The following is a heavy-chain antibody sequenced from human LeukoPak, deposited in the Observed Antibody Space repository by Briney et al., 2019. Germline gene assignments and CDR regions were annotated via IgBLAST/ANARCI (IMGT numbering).Heavy chain of an antibody. Sequence: GGSLRLSCAASGFTFSDYWMSWIRQAPGKGLEWVANIKEDGSEKYYVDSVKGRFTISRDNAKNSLYLQMNSLRAEDTAVYYCARRGGYGDYRTPFDYWGQGTLVTVPS. CDR2: IKEDGSEK. D-gene: IGHD4-17*01. CDR3: ARRGGYGDYRTPFDY. V-gene: IGHV3-7*01. CDR1: GFTFSDYW. J-gene: IGHJ4*02.